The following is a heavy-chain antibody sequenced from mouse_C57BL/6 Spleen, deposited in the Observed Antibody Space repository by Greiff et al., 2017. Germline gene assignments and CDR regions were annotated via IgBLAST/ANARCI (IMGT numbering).Heavy chain of an antibody. CDR3: TTRVDGVDY. CDR2: IDPENGDT. J-gene: IGHJ2*01. CDR1: GFNIKDDY. V-gene: IGHV14-4*01. Sequence: EVQLQQSGAELVRPGASVKLSCTASGFNIKDDYMHWVKQRPEQGLEWIGWIDPENGDTEYASKFQGKATITADTSSNTAYLQLSSLTSEDTAVYYCTTRVDGVDYWGQGTTLTVSS.